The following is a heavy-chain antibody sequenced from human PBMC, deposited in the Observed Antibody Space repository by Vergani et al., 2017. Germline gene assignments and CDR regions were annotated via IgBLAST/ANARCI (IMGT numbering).Heavy chain of an antibody. J-gene: IGHJ4*02. Sequence: QVQLVQSGAEVKKPGASVKVSCKASGYTFTGYYMHWVRQAPGQGLEWMGWINPNSGGTNYAQKFQGRVTMTEDTSTDTAYMELSSLRSEDTAVYYCATYYYDSSGYYGVDYWGQGTLVTVSS. CDR1: GYTFTGYY. D-gene: IGHD3-22*01. V-gene: IGHV1-2*02. CDR3: ATYYYDSSGYYGVDY. CDR2: INPNSGGT.